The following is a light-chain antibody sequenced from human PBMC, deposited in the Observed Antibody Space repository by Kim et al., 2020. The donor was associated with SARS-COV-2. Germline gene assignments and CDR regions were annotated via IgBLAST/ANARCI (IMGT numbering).Light chain of an antibody. J-gene: IGKJ2*01. CDR2: GAS. Sequence: EIVLTQSPGTLSLSPGESATLSCRASQSVSSSYLAWYQQKPGQAPRLLIYGASSRATGIPDRFSGSGSGTAFTLTISRLEPEDFAVYYCRQYGSSPPYTFGQGTKLEI. CDR1: QSVSSSY. V-gene: IGKV3-20*01. CDR3: RQYGSSPPYT.